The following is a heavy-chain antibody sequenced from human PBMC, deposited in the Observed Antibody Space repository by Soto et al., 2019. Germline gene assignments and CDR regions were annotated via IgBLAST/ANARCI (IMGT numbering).Heavy chain of an antibody. CDR3: AKDIGGSKMVNYDFWSGPNYYYYGMDV. J-gene: IGHJ6*02. CDR1: GFTFDDYT. V-gene: IGHV3-43*01. Sequence: GGSLRLSCAASGFTFDDYTMHWVRQAPGKGLEWVSLISWDGGSTYYADSVKGRFTISRDNSKNSLYLQMNSLRTEDTALYYCAKDIGGSKMVNYDFWSGPNYYYYGMDVWGQGTTVTVSS. D-gene: IGHD3-3*01. CDR2: ISWDGGST.